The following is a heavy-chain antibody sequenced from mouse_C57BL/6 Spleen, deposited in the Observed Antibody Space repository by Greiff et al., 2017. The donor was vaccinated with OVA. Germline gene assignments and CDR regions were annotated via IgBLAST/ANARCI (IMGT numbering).Heavy chain of an antibody. Sequence: VQLQQSGAELVRPGASVKLSCKASGYTFTDYYINWVKQRPGQGLEWIARIYPGSGNTYYNEKFKGKATLTAEKSSSTAYMQLSSLTSEDSAVYFCAKVRYYGSKGYFDYWGQGTTLTVSS. J-gene: IGHJ2*01. CDR1: GYTFTDYY. CDR2: IYPGSGNT. D-gene: IGHD1-1*01. V-gene: IGHV1-76*01. CDR3: AKVRYYGSKGYFDY.